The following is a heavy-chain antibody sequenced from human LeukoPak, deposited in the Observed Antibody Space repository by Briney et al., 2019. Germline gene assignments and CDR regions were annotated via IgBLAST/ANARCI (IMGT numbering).Heavy chain of an antibody. CDR3: VRRGPNNSGLDY. D-gene: IGHD5-12*01. Sequence: SVQGRFAVSRDNARNSLYLQMNSLRAADTAVFYCVRRGPNNSGLDYWGQGMLVTVSS. J-gene: IGHJ4*02. V-gene: IGHV3-21*04.